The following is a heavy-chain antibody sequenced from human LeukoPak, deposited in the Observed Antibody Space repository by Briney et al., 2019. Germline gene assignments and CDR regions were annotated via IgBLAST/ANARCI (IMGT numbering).Heavy chain of an antibody. D-gene: IGHD3-22*01. CDR2: IYNSGST. CDR3: ARYSGYYLSYFDY. V-gene: IGHV4-59*12. Sequence: PSETLSLTCTVSGGSISIYYWSWIRQPPGKGLEWIGYIYNSGSTNYNPSLRSRVTISVDTSKNQFSLKLSSVTAADTAVYYCARYSGYYLSYFDYWGQGTLVTVSS. J-gene: IGHJ4*02. CDR1: GGSISIYY.